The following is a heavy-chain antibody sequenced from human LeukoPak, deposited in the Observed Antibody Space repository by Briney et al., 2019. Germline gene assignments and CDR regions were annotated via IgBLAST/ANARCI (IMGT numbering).Heavy chain of an antibody. J-gene: IGHJ6*03. Sequence: ETLSLTCTVSGYSISTGYYWSWIRQPPGKGLEWIGYMYYSGSTNYNPSLKSRVTISVDMSKNQVSLKLSSVTAADTAVYYCARDRVGQQLVGRKYYYYYMDVWGKGTTVTISS. CDR2: MYYSGST. D-gene: IGHD6-13*01. CDR1: GYSISTGYY. CDR3: ARDRVGQQLVGRKYYYYYMDV. V-gene: IGHV4-61*01.